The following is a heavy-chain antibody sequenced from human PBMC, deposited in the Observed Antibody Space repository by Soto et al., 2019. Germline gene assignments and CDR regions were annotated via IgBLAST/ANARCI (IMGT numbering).Heavy chain of an antibody. CDR1: GYTFTSYY. Sequence: ASVKVSCEASGYTFTSYYMHWVRQAPGLGLEWMGIINPSGGSTSYAQKFQGRVTMTRDTSTSTVYMELSSLRSEDTAVYYCARGNVDIVATSDYYHYYGMDVCGQGTTVTVSS. J-gene: IGHJ6*02. CDR2: INPSGGST. V-gene: IGHV1-46*01. D-gene: IGHD5-12*01. CDR3: ARGNVDIVATSDYYHYYGMDV.